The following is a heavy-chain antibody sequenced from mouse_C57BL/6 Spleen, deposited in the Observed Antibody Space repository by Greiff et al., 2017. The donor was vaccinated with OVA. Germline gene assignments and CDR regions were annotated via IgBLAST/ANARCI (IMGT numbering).Heavy chain of an antibody. J-gene: IGHJ4*01. CDR2: IHPNSGST. D-gene: IGHD4-1*02. CDR1: GYTFTSYW. V-gene: IGHV1-64*01. Sequence: VKLQQPGAELVKPGASVKLSCKASGYTFTSYWMHWVKQRPGQGLEWIGMIHPNSGSTNYNEKFKSKATLTVDKSSSTAYMQLSSLTSEDSAVYYCARSTGYYAMDYWGQGASVTVSS. CDR3: ARSTGYYAMDY.